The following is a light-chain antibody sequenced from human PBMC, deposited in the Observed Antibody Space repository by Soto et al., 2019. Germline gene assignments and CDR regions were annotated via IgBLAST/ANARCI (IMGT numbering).Light chain of an antibody. CDR2: GAS. CDR3: QQYESSPTT. CDR1: QSVRSTY. J-gene: IGKJ4*01. Sequence: EIVLTQSPGTLSLSPGERATLSCRASQSVRSTYLAWYQQKPGQAPRLLIYGASSRATGIPDRFSGSGSGTDFTLTISRLEPEDFAVYYCQQYESSPTTFGGGTKVEIK. V-gene: IGKV3-20*01.